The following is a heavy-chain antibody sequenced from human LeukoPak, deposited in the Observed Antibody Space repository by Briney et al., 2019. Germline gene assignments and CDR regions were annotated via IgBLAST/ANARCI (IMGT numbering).Heavy chain of an antibody. J-gene: IGHJ4*02. Sequence: GGSLRLSCAASGFTFSSYGMHWVRQAPGKGLEWVAVISHDGSNKYYADSVKGRFTISRDNSKNTLYLQMNSLRAEDTAVYYCAKDWGPAKEPPEDYFDYWGQGTLVTVSS. V-gene: IGHV3-30*18. CDR1: GFTFSSYG. D-gene: IGHD3-16*01. CDR3: AKDWGPAKEPPEDYFDY. CDR2: ISHDGSNK.